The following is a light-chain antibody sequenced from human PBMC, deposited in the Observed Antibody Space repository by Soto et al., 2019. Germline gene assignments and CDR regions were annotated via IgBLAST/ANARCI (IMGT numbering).Light chain of an antibody. V-gene: IGKV3-15*01. CDR2: GAS. CDR1: QSVSSN. Sequence: EVVMTQSPATLSVSPGGRPTLSCRASQSVSSNLAWYQQKPGQPPRLLMYGASTGATGIPARFSGSGSGTEFTLTISSLQSEDFAVYYCQQYDYWPWTFGQGTKVDIK. J-gene: IGKJ1*01. CDR3: QQYDYWPWT.